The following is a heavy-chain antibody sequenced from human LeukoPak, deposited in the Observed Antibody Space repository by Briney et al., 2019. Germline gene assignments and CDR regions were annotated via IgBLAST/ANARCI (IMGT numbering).Heavy chain of an antibody. CDR3: ARGGDCGGDCYYRYFQH. CDR2: IIPIFGTT. Sequence: ASVKVSCKASGGTFSSYAISWVRQAPGQGLEWMGGIIPIFGTTNYAQKFQGRVTITADKSTSTAYMELSRLRSEDTAVYYCARGGDCGGDCYYRYFQHGGGGPVVPVSS. D-gene: IGHD2-21*02. V-gene: IGHV1-69*06. J-gene: IGHJ1*01. CDR1: GGTFSSYA.